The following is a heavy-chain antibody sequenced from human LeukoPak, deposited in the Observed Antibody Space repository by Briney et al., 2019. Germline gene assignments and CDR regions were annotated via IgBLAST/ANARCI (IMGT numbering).Heavy chain of an antibody. CDR2: IYYSGST. Sequence: SETLSLTCTVSGGSISSSSYYWGWIRQPPGKGLEWIVSIYYSGSTYYTTSLKTRLTISVDTSKTQFSLKLSSVTAADTAVYYCASFPIGVAAHLDYWGQGTLVTVSS. CDR3: ASFPIGVAAHLDY. CDR1: GGSISSSSYY. J-gene: IGHJ4*02. D-gene: IGHD6-19*01. V-gene: IGHV4-39*07.